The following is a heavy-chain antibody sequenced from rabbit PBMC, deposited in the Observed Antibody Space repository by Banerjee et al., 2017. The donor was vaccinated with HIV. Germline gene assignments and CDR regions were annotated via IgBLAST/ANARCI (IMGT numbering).Heavy chain of an antibody. CDR1: GFSFSSSYW. J-gene: IGHJ4*01. D-gene: IGHD6-1*01. Sequence: QEQLEESGGDLVKPEGSLTLTCTASGFSFSSSYWIYWVRQAPGKGLEWIGYIDGVFGTTYYASWVNGRFTISGHDAQNTLYLQLNSLTAADTATYFCVREDYNYGYDGYAYATIFTLWGQGTLVTVS. CDR2: IDGVFGTT. V-gene: IGHV1S45*01. CDR3: VREDYNYGYDGYAYATIFTL.